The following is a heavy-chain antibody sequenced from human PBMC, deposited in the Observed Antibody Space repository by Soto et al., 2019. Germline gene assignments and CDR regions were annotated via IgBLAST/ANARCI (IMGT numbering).Heavy chain of an antibody. J-gene: IGHJ6*02. V-gene: IGHV4-31*03. CDR2: IYDNGIT. Sequence: QVPLQESGPGLVKPSQTLSLTCNVSGGSISGGRYYWNWIRQHPGKGLEWIGNIYDNGITYYNPSLKRRVIISEGTSKNQFSLRLSSVTAADTAVYYCTRDRGFGMDVWGQGTTVTVSS. CDR3: TRDRGFGMDV. CDR1: GGSISGGRYY.